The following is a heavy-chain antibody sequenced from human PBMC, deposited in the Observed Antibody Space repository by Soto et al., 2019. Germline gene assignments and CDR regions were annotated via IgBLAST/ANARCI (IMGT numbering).Heavy chain of an antibody. CDR3: ARNGTYSSSLSQYSGMDV. CDR1: GGTFDNFI. J-gene: IGHJ6*02. Sequence: QVQLVQSGAEVKEPGSSVRVSCKASGGTFDNFIMNWVRQTPGQGLEWMGGIVPMLGTPTYAEKFKGRVTISASGSTSTVYMEVTSLRSEDTAIYYCARNGTYSSSLSQYSGMDVWGQCTTFTVSS. V-gene: IGHV1-69*01. D-gene: IGHD1-26*01. CDR2: IVPMLGTP.